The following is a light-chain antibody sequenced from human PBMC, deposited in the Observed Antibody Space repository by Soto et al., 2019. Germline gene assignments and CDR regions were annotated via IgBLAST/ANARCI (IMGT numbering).Light chain of an antibody. CDR2: LGS. CDR3: MQALQTPPA. CDR1: QTLLHSNGYNY. V-gene: IGKV2-28*01. J-gene: IGKJ2*01. Sequence: DIVMTQSPLSLPVTPGEPASISCRSSQTLLHSNGYNYLDWYLQKPGQPPQLLFYLGSSRASGVPDRFSGSGSGTDVTLKISRVEAEDVGVYYCMQALQTPPAFGQGTKLEIK.